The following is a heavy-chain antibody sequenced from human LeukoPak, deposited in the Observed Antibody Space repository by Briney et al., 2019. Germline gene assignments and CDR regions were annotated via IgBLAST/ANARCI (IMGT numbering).Heavy chain of an antibody. Sequence: PGGSLRLSCAASGFTFSRYAVHWVRQAPGKGLEWVAVISSDGNLIFYADSLKGRFTISRDDSRSTLYLQMNSLRVEDTALYYCAREEYDYGLGAFDYWGQGDLVTVSS. CDR2: ISSDGNLI. CDR1: GFTFSRYA. V-gene: IGHV3-30-3*01. D-gene: IGHD4/OR15-4a*01. CDR3: AREEYDYGLGAFDY. J-gene: IGHJ4*02.